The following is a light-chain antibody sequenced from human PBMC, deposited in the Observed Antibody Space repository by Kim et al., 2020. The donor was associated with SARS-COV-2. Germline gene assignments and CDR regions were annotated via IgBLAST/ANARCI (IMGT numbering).Light chain of an antibody. CDR3: MIWYNSAYV. CDR1: GTINMISFR. Sequence: SSTCRGTINMISFRITCDRQTPGIPPQLLLMFKSDTEKQQGTGVPGRFSESKDASANAGILHITGLQSDDEADYYCMIWYNSAYVFGAGTKVTVL. V-gene: IGLV5-45*01. CDR2: FKSDTEK. J-gene: IGLJ1*01.